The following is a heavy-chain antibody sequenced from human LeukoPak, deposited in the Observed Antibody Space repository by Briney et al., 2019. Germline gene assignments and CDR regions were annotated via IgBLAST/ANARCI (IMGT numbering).Heavy chain of an antibody. CDR2: FDPEDGET. CDR1: GYTLTELS. J-gene: IGHJ4*02. CDR3: ATPISPGAYYFDY. V-gene: IGHV1-24*01. Sequence: ASVTVSCTVSGYTLTELSMHWVRQAPGKGLEWMGGFDPEDGETIYAQKFQGRVTMTEDTSTGTAYMELSSLRSEDTAVYYCATPISPGAYYFDYWGQGTLVTVSS.